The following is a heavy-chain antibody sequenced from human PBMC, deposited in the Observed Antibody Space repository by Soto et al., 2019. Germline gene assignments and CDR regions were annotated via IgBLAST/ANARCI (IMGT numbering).Heavy chain of an antibody. CDR1: GFTFSNYA. Sequence: GGSLRLSCAASGFTFSNYAVTWVRQAPGKGLEWDSTISGSGGSTYYADSVKGRFTTSRDNSKNTLYLQMNSLRAEDTAVYYCAKDQGSSWYEIDYWGQGTLVTVS. V-gene: IGHV3-23*01. D-gene: IGHD6-13*01. CDR3: AKDQGSSWYEIDY. CDR2: ISGSGGST. J-gene: IGHJ4*02.